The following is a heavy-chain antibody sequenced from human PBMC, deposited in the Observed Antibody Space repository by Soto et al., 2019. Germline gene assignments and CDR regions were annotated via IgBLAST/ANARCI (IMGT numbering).Heavy chain of an antibody. J-gene: IGHJ1*01. CDR3: ASGQKTQKYCSGGSCYSGYFQH. V-gene: IGHV4-31*03. CDR1: GGSISSGGYY. Sequence: QVQLQESGPGLVKPSQTLSLTCTVSGGSISSGGYYWSWIRQHPGKGLEWIGYIYYSGSTYYNPSLKSRVTISVDTSKNQFSLKLSSVTAADTAVYYCASGQKTQKYCSGGSCYSGYFQHWGQGTLVTVSS. CDR2: IYYSGST. D-gene: IGHD2-15*01.